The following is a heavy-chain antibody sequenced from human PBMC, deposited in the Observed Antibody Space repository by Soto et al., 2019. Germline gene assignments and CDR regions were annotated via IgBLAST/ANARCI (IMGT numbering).Heavy chain of an antibody. D-gene: IGHD3-22*01. CDR1: GFTFRNYG. J-gene: IGHJ4*02. V-gene: IGHV3-20*04. CDR2: INWNGGST. CDR3: ARTYYDTSGYKY. Sequence: GGSLRLSCAASGFTFRNYGMNWVRQAPGKGLEWVSGINWNGGSTGYADSVKGRFTISRDNAKNSLYLQMNSLRAEDTALYYCARTYYDTSGYKYWGQGTLVTVSS.